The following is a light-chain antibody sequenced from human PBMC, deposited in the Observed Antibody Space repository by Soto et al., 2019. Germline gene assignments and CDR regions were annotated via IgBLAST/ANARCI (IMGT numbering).Light chain of an antibody. V-gene: IGKV1-12*01. Sequence: DIQMTQSPSSVSASVGDRVTITCRASQDVDSWLAWYQQKPGKAPKLLIYAASNLQSGVPSRFTGSGSGTDFTVTISSLQPEDFATYYCQQGSSFPWTFGQGTKVAIK. CDR3: QQGSSFPWT. J-gene: IGKJ1*01. CDR1: QDVDSW. CDR2: AAS.